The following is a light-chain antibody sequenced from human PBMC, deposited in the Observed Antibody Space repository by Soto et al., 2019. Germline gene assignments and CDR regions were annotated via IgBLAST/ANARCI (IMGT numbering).Light chain of an antibody. Sequence: EIVLTQSPATLSLSPVERATLSCRASQLVSSYLAWYQQKPGQAPMLLIYDASNRATGIPARFSGSGSGTDFTRTISSLEPEDYACYYCQQRSRWLTCVGGTKVEIK. CDR2: DAS. V-gene: IGKV3-11*01. CDR1: QLVSSY. CDR3: QQRSRWLT. J-gene: IGKJ4*01.